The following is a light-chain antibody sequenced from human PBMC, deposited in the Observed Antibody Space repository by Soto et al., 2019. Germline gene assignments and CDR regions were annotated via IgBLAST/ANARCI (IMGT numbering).Light chain of an antibody. CDR3: NSYTSNNTWV. Sequence: QTVVTQAPSASGTPGQRVTISCSGRSSNIGSNTVYWYQQLPGTAPKLLIYSNNQRPSGVPERFSGSQSGTSASLAINGLQSEDEAEYYCNSYTSNNTWVFGGGTKLTVL. CDR2: SNN. CDR1: SSNIGSNT. J-gene: IGLJ3*02. V-gene: IGLV1-44*01.